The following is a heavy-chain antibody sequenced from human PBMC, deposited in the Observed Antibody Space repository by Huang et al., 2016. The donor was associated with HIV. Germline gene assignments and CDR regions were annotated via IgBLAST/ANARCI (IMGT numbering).Heavy chain of an antibody. V-gene: IGHV3-74*01. CDR3: ARDPRIQSWLNFFDY. CDR1: GFSISSYW. CDR2: INIDGSST. D-gene: IGHD3-22*01. J-gene: IGHJ4*02. Sequence: EVQLVESGGGVVQPGGSLRLSCAASGFSISSYWMHWVRQAPRKGLVVVSRINIDGSSTSYADSVKGRFTISGDNAKNTLYLHMNSLRAEDTAVYYCARDPRIQSWLNFFDYWGQGTLVSVSS.